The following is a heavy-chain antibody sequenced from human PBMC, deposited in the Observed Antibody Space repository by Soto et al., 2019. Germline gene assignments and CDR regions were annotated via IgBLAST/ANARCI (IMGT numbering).Heavy chain of an antibody. CDR2: ISYDGSNK. CDR3: AREPYYYDSSGYAPPSLSYYYGMDV. Sequence: GGSLRLSCAASGFTFSSYAMHWVRQAPGKGLEWVAVISYDGSNKYYADSVKGRFTISRDNSKNTLYLQMNSLRAEDTAVYYCAREPYYYDSSGYAPPSLSYYYGMDVWGQGTTVTVSS. J-gene: IGHJ6*02. D-gene: IGHD3-22*01. V-gene: IGHV3-30-3*01. CDR1: GFTFSSYA.